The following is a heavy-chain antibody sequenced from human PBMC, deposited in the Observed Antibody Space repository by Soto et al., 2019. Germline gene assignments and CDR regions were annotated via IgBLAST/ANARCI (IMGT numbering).Heavy chain of an antibody. D-gene: IGHD6-19*01. CDR1: SGSISSEQR. Sequence: QMQLQKSGPGLVKPSETLSLICTVSSGSISSEQRWSWVRQPPGKGLEWIGEIHHSGSTNENPSLRSRVTMSVDNSKNQFSLKLNSVTAADTAVYFCARSFGWYAIDHWGQGTLVIVSS. CDR3: ARSFGWYAIDH. V-gene: IGHV4-4*02. J-gene: IGHJ4*02. CDR2: IHHSGST.